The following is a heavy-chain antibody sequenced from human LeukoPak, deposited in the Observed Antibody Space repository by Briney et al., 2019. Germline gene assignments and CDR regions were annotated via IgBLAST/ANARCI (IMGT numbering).Heavy chain of an antibody. CDR3: ARGPECSGGTCYGYYFDY. D-gene: IGHD2-15*01. CDR2: INHSGST. Sequence: SETLSLTCAVYGGSFSGYYWSWIRQPPGKGLEWIGEINHSGSTNCNPSLKSRVTISVDTSKNQFSLKLSSVTAADTAVFYCARGPECSGGTCYGYYFDYWGQGTLVTVSS. CDR1: GGSFSGYY. V-gene: IGHV4-34*01. J-gene: IGHJ4*02.